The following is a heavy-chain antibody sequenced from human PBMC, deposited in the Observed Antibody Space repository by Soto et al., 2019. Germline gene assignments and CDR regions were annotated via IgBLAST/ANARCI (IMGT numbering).Heavy chain of an antibody. Sequence: SETLSLTCAVYGGSFSGYYWSWIRQPPGKGLEWIGEINHSGSTNYNPSLKSRVTISVDTSKNQFSLKLSSVTAADTAVYYCARDLIIAAAGRGRRDWFDPWGQGTLVTVSS. CDR3: ARDLIIAAAGRGRRDWFDP. CDR1: GGSFSGYY. J-gene: IGHJ5*02. D-gene: IGHD6-13*01. CDR2: INHSGST. V-gene: IGHV4-34*01.